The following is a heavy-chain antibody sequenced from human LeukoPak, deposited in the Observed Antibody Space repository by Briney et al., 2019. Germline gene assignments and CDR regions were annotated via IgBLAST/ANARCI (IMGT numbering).Heavy chain of an antibody. D-gene: IGHD6-13*01. CDR1: GCSFTRYA. CDR2: INAGKGKT. Sequence: GASVKVSYKHCGCSFTRYAMHWVGQAPGQSGEGMGWINAGKGKTKYSQKFQGRVTITTDTSAITAHMALTSLTSEDTAVSYCAIEASGSSCSDYCGQGTLVTVSS. CDR3: AIEASGSSCSDY. V-gene: IGHV1-3*01. J-gene: IGHJ4*02.